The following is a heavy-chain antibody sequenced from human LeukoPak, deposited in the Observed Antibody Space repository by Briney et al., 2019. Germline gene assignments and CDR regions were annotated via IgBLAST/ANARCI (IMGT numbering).Heavy chain of an antibody. CDR2: IIPIFGTA. CDR3: AREQYCSGGSCYGY. D-gene: IGHD2-15*01. Sequence: SVKVSCKASGGTFSSYAISWVRQAPGQGLEWMGGIIPIFGTANYAQKFQGRDTITADESTSTAYMELSSLRSEDTAVYYCAREQYCSGGSCYGYWGQGTLVTVSS. V-gene: IGHV1-69*13. CDR1: GGTFSSYA. J-gene: IGHJ4*02.